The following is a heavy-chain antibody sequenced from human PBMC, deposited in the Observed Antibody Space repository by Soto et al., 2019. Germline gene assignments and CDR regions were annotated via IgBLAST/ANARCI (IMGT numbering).Heavy chain of an antibody. D-gene: IGHD3-3*01. CDR1: GGSISSGGYY. Sequence: SETLSLTCTVSGGSISSGGYYWSWIRQHPGKGLEWIGYIYYSGSTYYNPSLKSRVTISVDTSKNQFSLKLSSVTAADTAVYYCARGRYDFWSGSHGVRMDVWGQGTTVTVSS. J-gene: IGHJ6*02. CDR2: IYYSGST. V-gene: IGHV4-31*03. CDR3: ARGRYDFWSGSHGVRMDV.